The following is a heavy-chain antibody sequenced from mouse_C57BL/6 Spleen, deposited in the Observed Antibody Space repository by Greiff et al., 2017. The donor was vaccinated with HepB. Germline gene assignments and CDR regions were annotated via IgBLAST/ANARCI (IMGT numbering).Heavy chain of an antibody. CDR3: TSSNWDGAMDY. CDR2: IYPGNSDT. Sequence: VHVKQSGTVLARPGASVKMSCKTSGYTFTSYWMHWVKQRPGQGLEWIGAIYPGNSDTSYNQKFKGKAKLTAVTSASTAYMELSSLTNEDSAVYYCTSSNWDGAMDYWGQGTSVTVSS. V-gene: IGHV1-5*01. D-gene: IGHD4-1*01. J-gene: IGHJ4*01. CDR1: GYTFTSYW.